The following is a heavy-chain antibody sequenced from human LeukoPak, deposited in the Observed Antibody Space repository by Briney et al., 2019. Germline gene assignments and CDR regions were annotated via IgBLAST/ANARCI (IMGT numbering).Heavy chain of an antibody. Sequence: PGGSLRLSCAASGFTFTTYWMHWVRQAPGKGLVWVSHINSDGSITSYADSVKGRFTISRDNSKNTLYLQMNSLRAEDTAVYYCARADSSGWKGAFDIWGQGTMVTVSS. D-gene: IGHD6-19*01. J-gene: IGHJ3*02. CDR2: INSDGSIT. CDR3: ARADSSGWKGAFDI. CDR1: GFTFTTYW. V-gene: IGHV3-74*01.